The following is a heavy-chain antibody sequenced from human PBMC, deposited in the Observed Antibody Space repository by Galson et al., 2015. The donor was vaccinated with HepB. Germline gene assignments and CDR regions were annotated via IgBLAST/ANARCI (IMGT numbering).Heavy chain of an antibody. CDR3: AKCRGIGTRHTYSFDV. CDR1: DFTFNTFA. D-gene: IGHD1-26*01. V-gene: IGHV3-23*01. J-gene: IGHJ3*01. Sequence: SLRLSCAASDFTFNTFAMTWVRQAPGKGLEWVSTIRGGGTTYSANSATGRFTISSDNSKKTIYLQMNSLRAEDTAIYFCAKCRGIGTRHTYSFDVWSPGTMVTVSS. CDR2: IRGGGTT.